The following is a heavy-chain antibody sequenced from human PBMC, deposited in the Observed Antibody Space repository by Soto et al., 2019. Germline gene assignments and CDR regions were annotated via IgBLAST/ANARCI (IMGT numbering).Heavy chain of an antibody. Sequence: SETLSLTCAVYGGSFSGYYWSWIRQPPGKGLEWIGEINHSGSTNYNPSLKSRVTISVDTSKNQFSLKLSSVTAADTAVYYCARAIRHMTTVTTEYYFDYWGQGTLVTVSS. CDR2: INHSGST. V-gene: IGHV4-34*01. CDR3: ARAIRHMTTVTTEYYFDY. CDR1: GGSFSGYY. D-gene: IGHD4-17*01. J-gene: IGHJ4*02.